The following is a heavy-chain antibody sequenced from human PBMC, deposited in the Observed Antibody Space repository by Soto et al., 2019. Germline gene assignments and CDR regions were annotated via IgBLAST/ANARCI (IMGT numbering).Heavy chain of an antibody. D-gene: IGHD2-15*01. J-gene: IGHJ6*02. Sequence: ASVKVSCKASGYTFTGYYMHWVRQAPGQGLEWMGWINPNSGGTNYAQKFQGWVTMTRDTSISTAYMELNSLRAEDTAVYYCAKDGGDIVVVVAAPDYGMDVWGQGTTVTVSS. V-gene: IGHV1-2*04. CDR1: GYTFTGYY. CDR3: AKDGGDIVVVVAAPDYGMDV. CDR2: INPNSGGT.